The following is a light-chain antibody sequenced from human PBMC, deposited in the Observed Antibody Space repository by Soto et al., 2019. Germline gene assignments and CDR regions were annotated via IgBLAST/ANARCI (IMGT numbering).Light chain of an antibody. V-gene: IGLV2-11*01. J-gene: IGLJ3*02. CDR2: DVI. CDR1: SSDVGRYNY. CDR3: CSYAGSYTWA. Sequence: QSALTQPRSVSGSPGQSVTISCTGTSSDVGRYNYVSWYQHHPGKAPKLILYDVIQRPSGVPDRFSGSKSGDTASLTISGLQAEDEADYYCCSYAGSYTWAFGGGTKVTVL.